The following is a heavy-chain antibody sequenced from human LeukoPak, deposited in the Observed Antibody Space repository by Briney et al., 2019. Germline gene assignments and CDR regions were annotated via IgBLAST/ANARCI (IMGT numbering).Heavy chain of an antibody. D-gene: IGHD2-2*01. Sequence: GGSLRLSCSASGFTFSNSAVYWVRQTPGKGLEWVSSISGPGVHTYYADSVEGRFTISRDNSKNTLYLQMNSLRAEDTAVYYCAKEVVPTAKAFDPWGQGTLVTVSS. CDR1: GFTFSNSA. V-gene: IGHV3-23*01. CDR3: AKEVVPTAKAFDP. CDR2: ISGPGVHT. J-gene: IGHJ5*02.